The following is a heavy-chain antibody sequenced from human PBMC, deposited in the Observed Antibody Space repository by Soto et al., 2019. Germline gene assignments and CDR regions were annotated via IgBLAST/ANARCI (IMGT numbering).Heavy chain of an antibody. Sequence: SETMSLTCTVPGGSISDYYRSWIRQPPGKGLEWIGYILYTGYTNSNPSLKSRITISIDTSRNQFSLRLSSVTAADTAVYYCARERGEWFGDLLPHGWFYPWRQRTLVTVSS. CDR2: ILYTGYT. V-gene: IGHV4-59*01. J-gene: IGHJ5*02. D-gene: IGHD3-10*01. CDR1: GGSISDYY. CDR3: ARERGEWFGDLLPHGWFYP.